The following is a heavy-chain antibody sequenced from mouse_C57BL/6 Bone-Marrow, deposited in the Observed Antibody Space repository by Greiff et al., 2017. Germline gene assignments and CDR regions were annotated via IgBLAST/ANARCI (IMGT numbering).Heavy chain of an antibody. CDR2: IRLKSDNYAT. CDR3: TRDGYQGVFDY. Sequence: EVMLVESGGGLVQPGGSMKLSCVASGFTFSNYWMNWVRQSPEKGLEWVAQIRLKSDNYATHYAESVKGRFTISRDDSKSSVYLQMNNLRAEETGIYYCTRDGYQGVFDYWGQGTTLTVSS. J-gene: IGHJ2*01. D-gene: IGHD2-3*01. V-gene: IGHV6-3*01. CDR1: GFTFSNYW.